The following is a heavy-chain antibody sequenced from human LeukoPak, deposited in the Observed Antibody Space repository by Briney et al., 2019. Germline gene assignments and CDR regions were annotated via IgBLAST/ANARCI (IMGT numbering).Heavy chain of an antibody. CDR2: IYHSGST. Sequence: PSETLSLTCAVSGYSISSGYYWGWIRQPPGKGLEWIESIYHSGSTYYNPSLKSRVTISVDTSKNQFSLKLSSVTAADTAVYYCARHTAQLGAWDWFDPWGQGTLVTVSS. J-gene: IGHJ5*02. CDR1: GYSISSGYY. V-gene: IGHV4-38-2*01. CDR3: ARHTAQLGAWDWFDP. D-gene: IGHD1-1*01.